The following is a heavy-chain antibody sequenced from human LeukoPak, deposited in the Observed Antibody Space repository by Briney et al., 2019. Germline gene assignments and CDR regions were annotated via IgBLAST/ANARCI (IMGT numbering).Heavy chain of an antibody. V-gene: IGHV4-59*01. CDR2: IYYSGST. Sequence: SETLSLTCTVSGGSIGSYYWSWIRQPPGKGLEWIGYIYYSGSTNYNPSLKSRVTISVDTSKNQFSLKLSSVTAADTAVYYCARVPYCTNGVCFFDYWGQGTLVTVSS. D-gene: IGHD2-8*01. CDR3: ARVPYCTNGVCFFDY. J-gene: IGHJ4*02. CDR1: GGSIGSYY.